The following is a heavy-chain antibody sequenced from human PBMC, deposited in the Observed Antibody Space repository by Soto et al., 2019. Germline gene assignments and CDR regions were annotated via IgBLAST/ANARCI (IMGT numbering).Heavy chain of an antibody. D-gene: IGHD3-22*01. V-gene: IGHV3-30-3*01. J-gene: IGHJ4*02. Sequence: QVQLVESGGGVVQPGRSLRLSCAASGFTFSSYAMHWVRQAPGKGLEWVAVISYDGSNKYYADSVKGRFTISRDNSKHTLYLQMNSLRAEDTAVYYCARDPYYYDSSGYYSYFDYWGQGTLVTVSS. CDR3: ARDPYYYDSSGYYSYFDY. CDR1: GFTFSSYA. CDR2: ISYDGSNK.